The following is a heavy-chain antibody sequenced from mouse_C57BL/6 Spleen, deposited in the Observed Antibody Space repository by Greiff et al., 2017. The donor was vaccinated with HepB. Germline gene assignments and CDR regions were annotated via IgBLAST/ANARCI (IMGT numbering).Heavy chain of an antibody. Sequence: VQLKESGGDLVKPGGSLKLSCAASGFTFSSYGMSWVRQTPDKRLEWVATISSGGSYTYYPDSVKGRFTISRDNAKNTLNLQMSSLKSEDTAMYYCARRPYFDYWGQGTTLTVSS. J-gene: IGHJ2*01. CDR2: ISSGGSYT. V-gene: IGHV5-6*01. CDR3: ARRPYFDY. CDR1: GFTFSSYG.